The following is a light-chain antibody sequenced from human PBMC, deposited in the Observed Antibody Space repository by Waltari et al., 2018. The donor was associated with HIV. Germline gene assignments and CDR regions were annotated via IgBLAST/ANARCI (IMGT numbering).Light chain of an antibody. CDR1: QTVSSTY. CDR2: GAS. Sequence: EIVLTQSPGTLSLSPGERATLSCRASQTVSSTYLAWYQQKPGQAPSLRIYGASSRATGIPDRFSGSGSGTDFTITISRLEPEDFAVYYCQQYGSSPQTFGQGTKVEIK. V-gene: IGKV3-20*01. J-gene: IGKJ1*01. CDR3: QQYGSSPQT.